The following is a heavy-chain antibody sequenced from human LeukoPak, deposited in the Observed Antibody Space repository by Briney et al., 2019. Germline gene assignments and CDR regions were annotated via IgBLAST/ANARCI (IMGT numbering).Heavy chain of an antibody. V-gene: IGHV3-7*01. CDR2: IRHDGSET. D-gene: IGHD3-22*01. J-gene: IGHJ4*02. Sequence: PGGSLRLSCAASGFPFSSYWMSWVRQAPGKGLEWVANIRHDGSETYYVDSLRGRFTISRGNAKNLVYLRMSSLRAEDTAIYYCARDETYDYESNGYLDFWGQGTVVTVSS. CDR3: ARDETYDYESNGYLDF. CDR1: GFPFSSYW.